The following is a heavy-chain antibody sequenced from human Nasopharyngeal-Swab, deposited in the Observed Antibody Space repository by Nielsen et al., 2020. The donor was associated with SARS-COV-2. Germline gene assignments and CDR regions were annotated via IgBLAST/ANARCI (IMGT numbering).Heavy chain of an antibody. Sequence: GESLKISCAASGFTFSSYWMSWVRQAPGKGLEWVANIKQDGSEKYYVDSVKGRFTISRDNAKNSLYLQMNSLSAEDTAVYYCARESGLRFFDYYYYYYMDVWGKGTTVTVSS. CDR3: ARESGLRFFDYYYYYYMDV. CDR1: GFTFSSYW. D-gene: IGHD3-3*01. CDR2: IKQDGSEK. V-gene: IGHV3-7*01. J-gene: IGHJ6*03.